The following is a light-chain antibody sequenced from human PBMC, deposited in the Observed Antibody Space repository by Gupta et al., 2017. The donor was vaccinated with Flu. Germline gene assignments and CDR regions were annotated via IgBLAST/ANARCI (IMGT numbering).Light chain of an antibody. CDR3: QRYGTSPLT. V-gene: IGKV3-20*01. J-gene: IGKJ4*01. CDR1: QTISSNY. CDR2: GAS. Sequence: EIVLTQSPGTLSLSPGERATLTCRASQTISSNYLAWYQQKPGQAPSLLIYGASSRAAGIPDRCSGSGSGTEFTLTISSLEPDDFAVYYCQRYGTSPLTFGGGTKVEI.